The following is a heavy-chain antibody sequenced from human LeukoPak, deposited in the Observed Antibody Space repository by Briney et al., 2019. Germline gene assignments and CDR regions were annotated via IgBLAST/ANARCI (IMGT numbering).Heavy chain of an antibody. Sequence: GASVTVSCKASGGTFSSYAISWVRQAPGQGLEWMGRIIPIFGTANYAQKFQGRVTITTGESTSTAYMELSSLRSEDTAVYYCARSKGERYFHLVPAFDIWGQGTMVTVSS. CDR3: ARSKGERYFHLVPAFDI. J-gene: IGHJ3*02. CDR2: IIPIFGTA. D-gene: IGHD3-9*01. V-gene: IGHV1-69*05. CDR1: GGTFSSYA.